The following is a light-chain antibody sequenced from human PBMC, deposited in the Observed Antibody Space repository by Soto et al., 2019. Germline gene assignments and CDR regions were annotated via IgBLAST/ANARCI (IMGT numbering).Light chain of an antibody. V-gene: IGLV1-47*01. CDR3: AAWDDSLRGVV. J-gene: IGLJ2*01. CDR1: TSNIEKFY. Sequence: QSVLTQPPSASATPGQRVTISCSGSTSNIEKFYVSWYQQLPGTAPKLLVYRDNQRPSGVPDRFSGSKSGTSASLAISGLRSDDEADYYFAAWDDSLRGVVFGGGTKLPVL. CDR2: RDN.